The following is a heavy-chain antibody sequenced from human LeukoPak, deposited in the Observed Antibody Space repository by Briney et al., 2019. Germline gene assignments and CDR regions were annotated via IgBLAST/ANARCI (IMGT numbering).Heavy chain of an antibody. Sequence: PGGSLRLSCAASGFTFSRYSMNWVRQAPGKGLEWFSSISSSSSFIYYADSVKGRFTISRDNAKNSLYLQMNSLRAEDTAVYYCARDPPLGSCSTISCPHLDYWGQGTLVTVSS. CDR3: ARDPPLGSCSTISCPHLDY. CDR2: ISSSSSFI. J-gene: IGHJ4*02. D-gene: IGHD2-2*01. V-gene: IGHV3-21*01. CDR1: GFTFSRYS.